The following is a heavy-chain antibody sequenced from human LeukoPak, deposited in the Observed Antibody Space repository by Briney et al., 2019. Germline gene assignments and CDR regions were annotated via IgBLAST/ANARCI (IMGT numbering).Heavy chain of an antibody. CDR3: ARAQQLVDY. D-gene: IGHD6-13*01. CDR2: ISGDSGGT. CDR1: GFTFSTYA. V-gene: IGHV3-23*01. Sequence: PGGSLRLSCAASGFTFSTYAMSWVRQAPGKGLEWVSSISGDSGGTYYADSVKGRFTISRDNAKNSLYLQMNSLRAEDTAVYYCARAQQLVDYWGQGTLVTVSS. J-gene: IGHJ4*02.